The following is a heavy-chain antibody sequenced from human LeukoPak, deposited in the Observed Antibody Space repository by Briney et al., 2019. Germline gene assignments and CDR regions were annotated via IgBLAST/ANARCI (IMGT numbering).Heavy chain of an antibody. J-gene: IGHJ4*02. D-gene: IGHD5-24*01. CDR2: ISVNGGST. Sequence: PGGSLRLSCAASGFTFSSFALSWVRQAPGKGLEWVSAISVNGGSTYYADSVKGRFTISRDSSKNILYLQMNSLRAEDTAVYYCAKDAGTRDGYNSDFFDFWGQGTLVTVSS. V-gene: IGHV3-23*01. CDR1: GFTFSSFA. CDR3: AKDAGTRDGYNSDFFDF.